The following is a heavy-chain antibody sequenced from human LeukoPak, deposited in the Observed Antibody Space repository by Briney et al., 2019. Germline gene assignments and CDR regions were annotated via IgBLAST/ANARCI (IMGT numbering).Heavy chain of an antibody. J-gene: IGHJ5*02. Sequence: PSETLSLTCAVYGGSFSGYYWSWIRQPPGKGLEWIGEINHSGSTNYNPSLKSRVTISVDTSKNQFSLKLSSVTAADTAVYYCAREITMIVVVINGWFDPWGQGTLVTVSS. CDR2: INHSGST. D-gene: IGHD3-22*01. V-gene: IGHV4-34*01. CDR3: AREITMIVVVINGWFDP. CDR1: GGSFSGYY.